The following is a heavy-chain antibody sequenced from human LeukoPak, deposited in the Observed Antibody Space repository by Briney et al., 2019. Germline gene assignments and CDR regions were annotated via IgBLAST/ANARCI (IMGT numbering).Heavy chain of an antibody. J-gene: IGHJ3*02. CDR2: MSYDGSSR. CDR3: ARKMKTGDRVGTFDI. D-gene: IGHD1-1*01. V-gene: IGHV3-30-3*01. CDR1: GFTFSSYE. Sequence: GRSLRLSCAASGFTFSSYEMHWVRQAPGKGLEWVAVMSYDGSSRYYADSVQGRFTISRDNAKNSLYLQMNSLTAEDTAVYYCARKMKTGDRVGTFDIWGQGTMVTVSS.